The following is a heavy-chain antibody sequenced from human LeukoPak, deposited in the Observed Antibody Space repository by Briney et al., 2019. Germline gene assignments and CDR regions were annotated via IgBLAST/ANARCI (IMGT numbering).Heavy chain of an antibody. V-gene: IGHV3-7*01. CDR3: AKELVEWQLINAEYFQH. CDR1: GFTFSSYW. J-gene: IGHJ1*01. CDR2: IKQDGSEK. Sequence: GGSLRLSCAASGFTFSSYWMTWVRQAPGKGLEWVAKIKQDGSEKYYVDSVKGRFTISRDNAKNSLYLQMDSLRAEDTAVYYCAKELVEWQLINAEYFQHGGQGTLVTVAP. D-gene: IGHD1-26*01.